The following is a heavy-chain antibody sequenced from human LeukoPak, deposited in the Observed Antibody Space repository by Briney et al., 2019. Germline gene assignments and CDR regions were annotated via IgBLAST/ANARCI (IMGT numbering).Heavy chain of an antibody. CDR1: GFTVSSNY. CDR2: ISSSSSYI. Sequence: PGGSLRLSCAASGFTVSSNYMSWVRQAPGKGLEWVSSISSSSSYIYYADSVKGRFTISRDNAKNSLYLQMNSLRAEDTAVYYCARDRHDSSGYRPFDYWGQGTLVTVSS. CDR3: ARDRHDSSGYRPFDY. J-gene: IGHJ4*02. V-gene: IGHV3-21*01. D-gene: IGHD3-22*01.